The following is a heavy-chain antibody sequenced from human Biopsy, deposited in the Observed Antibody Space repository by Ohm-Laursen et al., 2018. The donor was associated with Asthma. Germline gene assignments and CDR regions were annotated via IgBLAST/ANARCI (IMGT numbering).Heavy chain of an antibody. CDR3: AKVDPYSGYYFREGARLLWFDP. Sequence: SLRLSCAATGFTFSIYDIHWVRQPPGKGLEWVSVIYSGGGTYYADSVQGRVTISRDNSKNTLSLQMNSLRAEDTAVYYCAKVDPYSGYYFREGARLLWFDPWGQGTLVTVSS. CDR1: GFTFSIYD. J-gene: IGHJ5*02. D-gene: IGHD1-26*01. CDR2: IYSGGGT. V-gene: IGHV3-53*01.